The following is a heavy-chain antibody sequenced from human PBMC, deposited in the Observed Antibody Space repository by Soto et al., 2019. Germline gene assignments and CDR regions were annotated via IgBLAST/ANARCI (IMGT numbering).Heavy chain of an antibody. J-gene: IGHJ3*02. V-gene: IGHV4-4*02. Sequence: QVQLQESGPGLVNPSGTLSLTCAVSGGSISTNNWWSWVRQPPGKGLEWIGEVHHSGSTNYNTSLKSRVTTSVDKSKNQFSLKLISVTAADTAMYYCARGYAFDIWGQGTMVTVSS. CDR1: GGSISTNNW. CDR2: VHHSGST. CDR3: ARGYAFDI.